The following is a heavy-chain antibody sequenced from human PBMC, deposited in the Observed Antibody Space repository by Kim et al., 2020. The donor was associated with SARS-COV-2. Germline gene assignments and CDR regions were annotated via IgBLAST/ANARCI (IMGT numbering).Heavy chain of an antibody. D-gene: IGHD3-16*02. CDR1: GGSISSSSYY. V-gene: IGHV4-39*01. CDR2: IYYSGST. Sequence: SETLSLTCTVSGGSISSSSYYWGWIRQPPGKGLEWIGSIYYSGSTYYNPSLKSRVTISVDTSKNQFSLKLSSVTAADTAVYYCARRVAGPFWGSYRYGSYFDYWGQGTLVTVSS. CDR3: ARRVAGPFWGSYRYGSYFDY. J-gene: IGHJ4*02.